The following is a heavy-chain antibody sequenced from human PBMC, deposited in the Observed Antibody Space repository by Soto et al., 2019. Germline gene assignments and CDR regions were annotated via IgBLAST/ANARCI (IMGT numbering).Heavy chain of an antibody. J-gene: IGHJ4*02. Sequence: SEILSLTCTVSGGSISSSSYYWGWIRQPPGKGLEWIGSIYYSGSTYYNPSLKSRVTISVDTSKNQFSLKLSSVTAADTAVYYCASLVAGYSYGHFDYWGQGTLVTVSS. CDR1: GGSISSSSYY. CDR3: ASLVAGYSYGHFDY. V-gene: IGHV4-39*07. CDR2: IYYSGST. D-gene: IGHD5-18*01.